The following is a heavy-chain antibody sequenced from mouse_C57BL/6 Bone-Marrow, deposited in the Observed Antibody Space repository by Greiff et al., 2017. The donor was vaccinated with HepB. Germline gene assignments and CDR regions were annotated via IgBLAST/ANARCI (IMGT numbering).Heavy chain of an antibody. D-gene: IGHD4-1*01. CDR2: IHPNSGST. CDR1: GYTFTSYW. CDR3: ARNWDYFDY. Sequence: QVQLQQPGAELVKPGASVKLSCKASGYTFTSYWMHWVKQRPGQGLEWIGMIHPNSGSTNYNEKFKSKATLTVDKSSITAYMQLSSLTSADSAVYYCARNWDYFDYWGRGTTLTVSS. V-gene: IGHV1-64*01. J-gene: IGHJ2*01.